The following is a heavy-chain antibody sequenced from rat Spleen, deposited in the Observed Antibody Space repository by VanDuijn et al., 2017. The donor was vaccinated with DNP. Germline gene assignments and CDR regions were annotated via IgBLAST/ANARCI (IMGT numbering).Heavy chain of an antibody. D-gene: IGHD1-4*01. J-gene: IGHJ4*01. V-gene: IGHV5-20*01. Sequence: EVQLVESGGGLVPPGRSLKLSCAASGFTFSDYYMAWVRQAPTKGLEWVASISYDGGATYYRDSVKGRFTISRDNAKNTLYLQMDSLRSEDTATYYCAKDKGATRVHGYVMDAWGQGASVTVSS. CDR3: AKDKGATRVHGYVMDA. CDR2: ISYDGGAT. CDR1: GFTFSDYY.